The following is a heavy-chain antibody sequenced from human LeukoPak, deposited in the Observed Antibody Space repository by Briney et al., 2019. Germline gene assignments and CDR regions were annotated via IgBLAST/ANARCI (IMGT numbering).Heavy chain of an antibody. J-gene: IGHJ4*02. V-gene: IGHV3-9*03. CDR3: AKGRTYSSSSYFDY. Sequence: GGSLRLSCAASGFTFDDYAMHWVRQAPGKGLEWVSGISWNSGSIGYADSVKGRFTISRDNAKNSLYLQMNSLRAEDMALYCCAKGRTYSSSSYFDYWAREPWSPSPQ. D-gene: IGHD6-6*01. CDR1: GFTFDDYA. CDR2: ISWNSGSI.